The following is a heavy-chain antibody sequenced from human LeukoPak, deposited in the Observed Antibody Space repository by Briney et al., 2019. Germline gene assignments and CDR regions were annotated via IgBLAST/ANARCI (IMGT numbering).Heavy chain of an antibody. CDR3: AREYYYDSSGYLNEAFDI. CDR2: IYYSGST. CDR1: GGSISSGGYY. D-gene: IGHD3-22*01. J-gene: IGHJ3*02. Sequence: SETLSLTCTVSGGSISSGGYYWSWIRQHPGKGLEWIGYIYYSGSTYHNPSLKSRVTISVDTSKNQFSLKLSSVTAADTAVYYCAREYYYDSSGYLNEAFDIWGQGTMVTVSS. V-gene: IGHV4-31*03.